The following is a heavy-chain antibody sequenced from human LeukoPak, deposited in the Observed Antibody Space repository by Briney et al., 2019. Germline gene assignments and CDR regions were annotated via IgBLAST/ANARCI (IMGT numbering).Heavy chain of an antibody. D-gene: IGHD3-22*01. CDR3: ARSSITMIVVVITHAFDI. J-gene: IGHJ3*02. CDR1: GYSISSGYY. V-gene: IGHV4-38-2*02. Sequence: SETLSLTCTVSGYSISSGYYWGWIRQPPGKGLEWIGSIYHSGSTYYTPSLKSRVTISVDTSKNQFSLKLSSVTAADTAVYYCARSSITMIVVVITHAFDIWGQGTMVTVSS. CDR2: IYHSGST.